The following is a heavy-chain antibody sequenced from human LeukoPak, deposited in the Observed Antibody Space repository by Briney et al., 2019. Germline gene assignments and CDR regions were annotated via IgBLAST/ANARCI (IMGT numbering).Heavy chain of an antibody. J-gene: IGHJ4*02. CDR1: GFSFSSYW. V-gene: IGHV3-74*01. CDR3: VRDGRNWL. Sequence: PGGSLRLSCAASGFSFSSYWMHWVRLGPGNGPVWVSRINGDGSYTNYADSVKGRFTISRDNAKNTLFLQMNSLRAEDTAMYFCVRDGRNWLWGQGTLVTVSS. D-gene: IGHD1-1*01. CDR2: INGDGSYT.